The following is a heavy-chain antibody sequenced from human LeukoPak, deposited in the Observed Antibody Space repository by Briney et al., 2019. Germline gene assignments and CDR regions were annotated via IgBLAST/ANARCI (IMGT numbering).Heavy chain of an antibody. Sequence: SETLSLTCTVSGGSISSYYWSWIRQPPGKGLEWIGYIYYSGSTNYNPSLKSRVTISVDTSKNQFSLKLRSVTAADTAVYYCARTYYYGSGSSGLDYWGQGTLVTVSS. D-gene: IGHD3-10*01. CDR1: GGSISSYY. CDR2: IYYSGST. V-gene: IGHV4-59*01. CDR3: ARTYYYGSGSSGLDY. J-gene: IGHJ4*02.